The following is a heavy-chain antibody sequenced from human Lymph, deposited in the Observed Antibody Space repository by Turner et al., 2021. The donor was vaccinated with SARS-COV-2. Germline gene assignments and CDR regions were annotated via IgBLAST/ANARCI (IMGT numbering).Heavy chain of an antibody. D-gene: IGHD6-13*01. Sequence: QVQLVESGGGVVQPGRSLRLSCAASGFTFSSYGMHWVRQGPGKGLEWVAVIWYGGSNNNYADSVKGRFTMSRDNSKNTLYLKMNSLRAEDTAVYYCAREWGVGAAGKAYYYGMDVWGQGTTVTVSS. V-gene: IGHV3-33*01. J-gene: IGHJ6*02. CDR3: AREWGVGAAGKAYYYGMDV. CDR2: IWYGGSNN. CDR1: GFTFSSYG.